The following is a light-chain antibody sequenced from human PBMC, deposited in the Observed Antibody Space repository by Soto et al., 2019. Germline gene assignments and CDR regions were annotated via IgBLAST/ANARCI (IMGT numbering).Light chain of an antibody. CDR1: QRVHY. Sequence: EIVLTQSPASLSLSQGETATLSCRSSQRVHYLAWYQQKHGQAPRLLSYDISTRATGVPARFSGSGSATEFTLTINNLEPEDFAVYYCQQRSSPTWTFGLGTKVDIK. CDR3: QQRSSPTWT. J-gene: IGKJ1*01. CDR2: DIS. V-gene: IGKV3-11*01.